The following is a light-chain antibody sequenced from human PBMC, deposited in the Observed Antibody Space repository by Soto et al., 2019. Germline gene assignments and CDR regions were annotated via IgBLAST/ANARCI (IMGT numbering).Light chain of an antibody. CDR2: WAS. J-gene: IGKJ1*01. V-gene: IGKV4-1*01. CDR1: HSVLYSSNNKNY. CDR3: QQYKNWPRT. Sequence: DIVMTQSPDSLAVSLGERATINCKYSHSVLYSSNNKNYLAWYQQKPGQAPKLLFYWASTRESGVPDRFSGSGSGTHFTLTISSLQSEDFAVYYCQQYKNWPRTFGQGTKVDNK.